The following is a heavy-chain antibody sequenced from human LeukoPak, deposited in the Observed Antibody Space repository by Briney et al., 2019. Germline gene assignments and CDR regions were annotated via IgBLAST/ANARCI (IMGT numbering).Heavy chain of an antibody. CDR1: GFTFSSYG. CDR3: AKDSVSGSYYNRAIDY. V-gene: IGHV3-30*02. D-gene: IGHD3-10*01. J-gene: IGHJ4*02. Sequence: PGGSLRLSCAASGFTFSSYGMHWVRQAPGKGLEWVAFIRYDGSNKYYADSVKGRFTISRDNSKNTLYLQMNSLRAEDTAVYYCAKDSVSGSYYNRAIDYWGQGTLVTVSS. CDR2: IRYDGSNK.